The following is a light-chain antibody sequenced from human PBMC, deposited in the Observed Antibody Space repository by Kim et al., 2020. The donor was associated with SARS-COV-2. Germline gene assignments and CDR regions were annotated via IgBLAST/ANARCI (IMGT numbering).Light chain of an antibody. Sequence: QSALTQPASVSGSPGQSITISCTGTSSDVGGYNYVSWYQQHPGKAPKLMIYDVSKRPSGVSNRFSGSKSGNTASLTISGLQAEDEADYYCSSYTSSSTYVFGNGTNVTVL. J-gene: IGLJ1*01. CDR2: DVS. CDR3: SSYTSSSTYV. CDR1: SSDVGGYNY. V-gene: IGLV2-14*01.